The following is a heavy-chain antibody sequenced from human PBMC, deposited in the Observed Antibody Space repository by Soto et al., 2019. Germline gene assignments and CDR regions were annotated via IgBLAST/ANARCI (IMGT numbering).Heavy chain of an antibody. CDR2: IYYSGST. D-gene: IGHD1-26*01. J-gene: IGHJ4*02. CDR1: GGSISRGGYY. CDR3: ARVRGGGPFDD. V-gene: IGHV4-31*03. Sequence: SETLSLTCTVSGGSISRGGYYWSWIRQHPGKGLEWIGYIYYSGSTYYNPSLKSRVTISVDTSKNQFSLKLTSVTAADTAVYYCARVRGGGPFDDWGQGIPVTVSS.